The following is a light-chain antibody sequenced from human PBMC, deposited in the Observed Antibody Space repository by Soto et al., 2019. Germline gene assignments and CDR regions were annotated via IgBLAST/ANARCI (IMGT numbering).Light chain of an antibody. CDR1: QDISNY. V-gene: IGKV1-16*02. CDR3: QQYNNYPFT. Sequence: DLPMTQSPSSLSASVGDRVTITCRASQDISNYLAWFQQKPGKDTKSLIYAASSLQSGIPSKFNGSGSGTDFTLTISGRQPEDFATYYCQQYNNYPFTFGQGTKLEI. CDR2: AAS. J-gene: IGKJ2*01.